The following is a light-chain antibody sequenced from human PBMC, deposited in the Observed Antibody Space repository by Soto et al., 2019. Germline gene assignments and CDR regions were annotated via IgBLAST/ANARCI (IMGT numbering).Light chain of an antibody. CDR2: DAT. CDR1: QTISSS. J-gene: IGKJ2*01. V-gene: IGKV1-5*01. Sequence: DIQMTQSPYTLSSSLGARVTITCRASQTISSSLAWYQFKPGKAPKLLIFDATPLQTGVPSRFSGSGFGTELTLTINGLQPGDFATYYCQKNKDYTAVTCGQGAKLEIK. CDR3: QKNKDYTAVT.